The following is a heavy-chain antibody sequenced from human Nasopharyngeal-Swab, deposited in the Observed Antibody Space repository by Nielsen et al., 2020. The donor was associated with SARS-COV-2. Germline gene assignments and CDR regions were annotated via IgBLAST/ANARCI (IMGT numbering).Heavy chain of an antibody. V-gene: IGHV3-30*01. J-gene: IGHJ6*02. Sequence: GESLKTSCAASGFTFSDYALHWVRQAPGKGLEWVAVISYDGIDKCYAESVKGRFTISRDNYKNTLYLQMNSLRAEDTAVYYCARGLPPMDVWGQGTTVTVSS. CDR1: GFTFSDYA. CDR3: ARGLPPMDV. CDR2: ISYDGIDK.